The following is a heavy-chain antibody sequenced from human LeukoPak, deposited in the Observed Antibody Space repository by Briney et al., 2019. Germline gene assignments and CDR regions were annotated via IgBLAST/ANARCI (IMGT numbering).Heavy chain of an antibody. CDR3: ALRHYYGSGSSFDY. D-gene: IGHD3-10*01. CDR2: ISGSGGST. V-gene: IGHV3-23*01. Sequence: GGSQRLSCAASGFTFSSYAMSWVRQAPGKGLEWVSAISGSGGSTYYADSVKGRFTISRDNSKNTLYLQMNSLRAEDTAVYYCALRHYYGSGSSFDYWGQGTLVTVSS. J-gene: IGHJ4*02. CDR1: GFTFSSYA.